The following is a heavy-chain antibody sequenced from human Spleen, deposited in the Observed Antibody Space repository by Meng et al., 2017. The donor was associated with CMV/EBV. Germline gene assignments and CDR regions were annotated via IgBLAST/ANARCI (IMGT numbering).Heavy chain of an antibody. J-gene: IGHJ6*02. CDR2: ISGSGGET. V-gene: IGHV3-23*01. CDR3: ARSPDLYCSSSSCYTLSGVVYYYGMDV. Sequence: GESLKISCAGSGFTFSNYAMNWVRQAPGKGLEWVALISGSGGETYYADSVKGRLTISRDNSKSTVFLQVSSLRVEDTAIYYCARSPDLYCSSSSCYTLSGVVYYYGMDVWGQGTTVTVSS. D-gene: IGHD2-2*02. CDR1: GFTFSNYA.